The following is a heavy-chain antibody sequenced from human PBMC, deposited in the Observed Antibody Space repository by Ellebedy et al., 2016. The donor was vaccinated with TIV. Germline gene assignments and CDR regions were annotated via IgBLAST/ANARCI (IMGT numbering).Heavy chain of an antibody. D-gene: IGHD6-19*01. J-gene: IGHJ5*02. V-gene: IGHV1-69*10. Sequence: SVKVSCKASGDTFDSYAITWVRQAPGKGLEWMGGIIPILGETHFAQKFQDRVSITADTSTSTAYMELTSLTSEDTAVYYCARDQQWLRSSSPNWVDLWGQGTLVTVSS. CDR3: ARDQQWLRSSSPNWVDL. CDR1: GDTFDSYA. CDR2: IIPILGET.